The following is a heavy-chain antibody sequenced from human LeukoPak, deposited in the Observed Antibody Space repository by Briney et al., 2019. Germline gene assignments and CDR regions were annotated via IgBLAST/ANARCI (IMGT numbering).Heavy chain of an antibody. CDR2: IYDSGST. D-gene: IGHD2-15*01. Sequence: SETLSLTCSVSGSSISSGSYYWVWIRQPPGKGLEWIGSIYDSGSTYYNPSLKSRVTISVDTSKNQFSLKLSSVTAAATVVYFCAGESPATPHPYFDYWGQGTLVTVSS. CDR3: AGESPATPHPYFDY. J-gene: IGHJ4*02. CDR1: GSSISSGSYY. V-gene: IGHV4-39*02.